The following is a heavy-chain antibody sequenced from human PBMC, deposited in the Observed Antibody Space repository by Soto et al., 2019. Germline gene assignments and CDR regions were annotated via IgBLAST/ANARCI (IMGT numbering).Heavy chain of an antibody. CDR2: ISASSSSR. CDR3: ARLSGYEWDNRFDL. CDR1: GVTFRNYA. D-gene: IGHD5-12*01. J-gene: IGHJ5*02. Sequence: GGSLRLSCADSGVTFRNYAMTWVRQAPGRGLEWVSTISASSSSRYYSDSVKGRFTISRDNFKNTLYLQMNSLRVEDTALYYCARLSGYEWDNRFDLWGQGTPVTVYS. V-gene: IGHV3-23*01.